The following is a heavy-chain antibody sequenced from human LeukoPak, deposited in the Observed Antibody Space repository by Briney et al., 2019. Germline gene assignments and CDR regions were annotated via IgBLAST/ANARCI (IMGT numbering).Heavy chain of an antibody. CDR1: GFTFSNYN. D-gene: IGHD3-3*01. CDR3: ARDRGDFWSGYYTNYFDY. J-gene: IGHJ4*02. V-gene: IGHV3-48*01. CDR2: ISSSSSSI. Sequence: GGSLRLSCAASGFTFSNYNMHWVRQAPGKGLEWVSYISSSSSSIHYADSVKGRFTISRDNAKNSLYLQMNSLRAEDTAVYYCARDRGDFWSGYYTNYFDYWGQETLVTVSS.